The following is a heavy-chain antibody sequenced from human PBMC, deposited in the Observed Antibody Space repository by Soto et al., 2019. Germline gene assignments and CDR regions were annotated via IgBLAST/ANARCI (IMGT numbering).Heavy chain of an antibody. D-gene: IGHD1-1*01. Sequence: GGSLRLSCAASGFTFSSYGMHWVRQAPGKGLEWVAVISYDGSNKYYADSVKGRFTISRDNSKNTLYLQMNSLRAEDTAVYYCAKQGGYNWNYYMDVWGKGTTVTVSS. CDR2: ISYDGSNK. J-gene: IGHJ6*03. CDR3: AKQGGYNWNYYMDV. CDR1: GFTFSSYG. V-gene: IGHV3-30*18.